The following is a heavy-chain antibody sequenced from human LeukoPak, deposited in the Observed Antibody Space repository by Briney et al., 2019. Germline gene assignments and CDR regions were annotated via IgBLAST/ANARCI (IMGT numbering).Heavy chain of an antibody. CDR2: IVSSSSST. CDR1: GFTFSSFA. D-gene: IGHD6-13*01. V-gene: IGHV3-23*01. J-gene: IGHJ4*02. Sequence: PGGSLRLSCAASGFTFSSFALTWVRQAPGKGLEWLSTIVSSSSSTYYADSVKGRFTISRDNSKNTLYLQMNSLRAEDTAVYYCAKTIAAAGGIDYWGQGTLVTVSS. CDR3: AKTIAAAGGIDY.